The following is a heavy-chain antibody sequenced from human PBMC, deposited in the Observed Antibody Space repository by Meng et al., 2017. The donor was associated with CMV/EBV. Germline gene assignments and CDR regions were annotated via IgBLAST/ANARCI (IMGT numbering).Heavy chain of an antibody. D-gene: IGHD1-26*01. CDR3: ARGASGDYFFDS. CDR1: GFRFSAYG. J-gene: IGHJ4*02. CDR2: IRYDGSNT. Sequence: GGSLRLSCAASGFRFSAYGMHWVRQAPGKGLEWVTFIRYDGSNTYYADSVKGRFTISRDNSRNRLFLKMNSLRPEDTAVYYCARGASGDYFFDSWGQGTLVTVSS. V-gene: IGHV3-30*02.